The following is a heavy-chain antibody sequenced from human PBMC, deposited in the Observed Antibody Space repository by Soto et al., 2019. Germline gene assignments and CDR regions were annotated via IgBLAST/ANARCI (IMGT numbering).Heavy chain of an antibody. CDR3: AREPLAHSYFDL. Sequence: QVQLQESGPGLVKPSENLSLTCTVSGGSISGYHWSWIRQPAGKGLEWIGRMYNSERTNYNPSLKSRVTMSMDTSKNQFSLKLTSVTAADTAVYFCAREPLAHSYFDLWGQGTLVTVSS. J-gene: IGHJ4*02. CDR2: MYNSERT. CDR1: GGSISGYH. V-gene: IGHV4-4*07.